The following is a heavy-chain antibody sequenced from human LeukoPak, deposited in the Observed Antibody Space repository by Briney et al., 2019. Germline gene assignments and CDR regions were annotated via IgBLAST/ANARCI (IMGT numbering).Heavy chain of an antibody. CDR2: INHSGST. CDR1: GGSFSGYY. V-gene: IGHV4-34*01. D-gene: IGHD3-3*02. CDR3: ARAPGAFGYFQH. Sequence: PSETLSLTCAVYGGSFSGYYWSWIRQPPGKGLEWIGEINHSGSTNYSPSLKSRVTISVDTSKNQFSLKLSSVTAADTAVSYCARAPGAFGYFQHWGQGTLVTVSS. J-gene: IGHJ1*01.